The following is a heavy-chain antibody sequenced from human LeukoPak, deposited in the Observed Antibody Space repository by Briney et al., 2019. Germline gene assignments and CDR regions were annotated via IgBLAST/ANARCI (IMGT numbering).Heavy chain of an antibody. CDR3: AREGNQWELLGYYFDY. V-gene: IGHV1-18*01. J-gene: IGHJ4*02. CDR2: ISAYNGNT. D-gene: IGHD1-26*01. Sequence: GASVKVSCKASDYTFTSYGISWVRQAPGQGLEWMGWISAYNGNTNYAQKLQGRVTMTTDTSTSTAYMELRSLRSDDTAVYYCAREGNQWELLGYYFDYWGQGTLVTVSS. CDR1: DYTFTSYG.